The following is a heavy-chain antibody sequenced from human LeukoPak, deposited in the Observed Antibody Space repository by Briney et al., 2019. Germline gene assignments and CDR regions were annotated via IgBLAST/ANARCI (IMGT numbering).Heavy chain of an antibody. CDR2: ISAYNGNT. V-gene: IGHV1-18*01. D-gene: IGHD6-19*01. J-gene: IGHJ5*02. CDR3: ARQWPTRNVITWDNWFDP. Sequence: ASVKVSCKASGYTFTSYGISWVRQAPGQGLEWMGWISAYNGNTNYAQTLQGRVTMTTDTSTSTAYMELRSLRSDDTAVYYCARQWPTRNVITWDNWFDPWGQGTLVTVSS. CDR1: GYTFTSYG.